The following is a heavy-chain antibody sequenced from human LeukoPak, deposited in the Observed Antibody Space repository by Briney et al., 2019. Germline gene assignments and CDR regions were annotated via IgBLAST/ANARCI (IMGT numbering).Heavy chain of an antibody. CDR2: INPSGGST. CDR3: AREVPAEVGHYYYYMDV. Sequence: HRASVKVSCKAFGYTFTSNYMHWVRQAPGQGLEWMGIINPSGGSTSYAQKFQGRVTMTRDTSTSTVYMELSSLRSEDTAVYYCAREVPAEVGHYYYYMDVWGKGTTVTISS. CDR1: GYTFTSNY. V-gene: IGHV1-46*01. D-gene: IGHD2-2*01. J-gene: IGHJ6*03.